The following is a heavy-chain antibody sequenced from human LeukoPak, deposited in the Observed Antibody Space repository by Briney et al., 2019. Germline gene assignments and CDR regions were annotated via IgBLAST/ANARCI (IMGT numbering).Heavy chain of an antibody. V-gene: IGHV4-30-2*01. CDR2: IYHSGST. J-gene: IGHJ4*02. Sequence: SQTLSLTCAVSGGSISSGGYSWSWIRQPPGKGLEWIGYIYHSGSTNYNPSLKSRVTISVDTSKNQFSLKLSSVTAADTAVYYCARGYGSGTFDYWGQGTLVTVSS. CDR1: GGSISSGGYS. CDR3: ARGYGSGTFDY. D-gene: IGHD3-10*01.